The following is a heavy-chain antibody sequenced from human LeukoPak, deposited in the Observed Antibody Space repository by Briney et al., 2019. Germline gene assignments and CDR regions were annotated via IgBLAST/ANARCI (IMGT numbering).Heavy chain of an antibody. CDR1: VGSISSGDYY. D-gene: IGHD3-10*01. V-gene: IGHV4-30-4*01. Sequence: PSQALSLTRTVSVGSISSGDYYWSWIRQPPGKGLVWIVYIYYSGSTYYNPSLKSRVTISVDTSKNQFSLKLSSVTAADTAVYYCARLWFGELFSWFDPWGQGTLVTVSS. CDR3: ARLWFGELFSWFDP. CDR2: IYYSGST. J-gene: IGHJ5*02.